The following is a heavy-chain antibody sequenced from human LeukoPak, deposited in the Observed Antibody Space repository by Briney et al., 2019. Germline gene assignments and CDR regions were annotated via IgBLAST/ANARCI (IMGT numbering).Heavy chain of an antibody. CDR1: GFTFSSYA. J-gene: IGHJ6*03. V-gene: IGHV3-23*01. CDR2: ISGSGGST. Sequence: PGGSLRLSCAASGFTFSSYARSWVRQAPGKGLEWVSAISGSGGSTYYADSVKGRFTISRDNSKNTLYLQMNSLRAEDTAVYYCAKDGDIVGGHDFYYHMDVWGKGTTVTVSS. D-gene: IGHD2-15*01. CDR3: AKDGDIVGGHDFYYHMDV.